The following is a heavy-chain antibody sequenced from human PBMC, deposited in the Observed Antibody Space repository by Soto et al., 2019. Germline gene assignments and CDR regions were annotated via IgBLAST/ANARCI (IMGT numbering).Heavy chain of an antibody. CDR3: ASSQLFDY. CDR2: ISWNSGSI. CDR1: GFTFDDYA. J-gene: IGHJ4*02. Sequence: EVQLVESGGGLVQPGRSLRLSCAASGFTFDDYAMHWVRQAPGKGLEWVSGISWNSGSIGYADSVKGRFTISRDNAKNSLYLQMNSLRAEDTALYYCASSQLFDYWGQGTLVTVSS. D-gene: IGHD2-2*01. V-gene: IGHV3-9*01.